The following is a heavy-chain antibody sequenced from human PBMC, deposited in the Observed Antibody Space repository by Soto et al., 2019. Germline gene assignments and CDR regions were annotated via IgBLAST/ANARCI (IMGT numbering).Heavy chain of an antibody. CDR2: ISDNGGKT. CDR1: GFTFSSYG. D-gene: IGHD4-17*01. CDR3: GKYYGDRQTDY. V-gene: IGHV3-30*18. J-gene: IGHJ4*02. Sequence: PGGSLRLSCAASGFTFSSYGMHWVRQAPGKGLEWVAAISDNGGKTYYADSVKGRFTISRDNSKNTLYLQVNSLRAEDTAVYYCGKYYGDRQTDYWGQGTLVTVSS.